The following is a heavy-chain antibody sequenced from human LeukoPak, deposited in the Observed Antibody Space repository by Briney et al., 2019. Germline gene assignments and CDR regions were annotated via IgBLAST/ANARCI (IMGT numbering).Heavy chain of an antibody. D-gene: IGHD5-12*01. CDR3: ARNENSGWGYFDY. CDR2: IGGSNGIT. J-gene: IGHJ4*02. CDR1: GFIFSSYT. V-gene: IGHV3-23*01. Sequence: GGSLRLSCAASGFIFSSYTMHWVRQAPGKGLEWVSVIGGSNGITFYVGSVKGRFTISSDNSKDTLYLQMNSLRAEDTAVYYCARNENSGWGYFDYWGQGTLVTVSS.